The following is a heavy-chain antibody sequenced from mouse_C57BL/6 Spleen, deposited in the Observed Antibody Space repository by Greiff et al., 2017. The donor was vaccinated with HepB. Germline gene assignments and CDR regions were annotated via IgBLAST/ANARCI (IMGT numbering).Heavy chain of an antibody. CDR3: AEAYSNYVGWFAY. V-gene: IGHV2-3*01. J-gene: IGHJ3*01. CDR1: GFSLTSYG. CDR2: IWGDGST. Sequence: VKLMESGPGLVAPSQSLSITCTVSGFSLTSYGLSWVRQPPGKGLEWLGVIWGDGSTNYHSALISRLSISKDNSKSQVFLKLNSLQTDDTDTYYGAEAYSNYVGWFAYWGQGTLVTVSA. D-gene: IGHD2-5*01.